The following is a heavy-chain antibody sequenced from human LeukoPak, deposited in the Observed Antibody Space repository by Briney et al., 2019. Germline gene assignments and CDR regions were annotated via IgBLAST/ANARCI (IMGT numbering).Heavy chain of an antibody. Sequence: GGSLRLSCAASGFTVSGGSMSWVRQAPGKGLEWVSLIYSGDSTYYADSVKGRFTISRDNSKNTLYLQMNSLRAEDTAMYYCATVSGGDYFDYWGQGTLVTVSS. D-gene: IGHD3-10*01. V-gene: IGHV3-53*01. CDR3: ATVSGGDYFDY. J-gene: IGHJ4*02. CDR2: IYSGDST. CDR1: GFTVSGGS.